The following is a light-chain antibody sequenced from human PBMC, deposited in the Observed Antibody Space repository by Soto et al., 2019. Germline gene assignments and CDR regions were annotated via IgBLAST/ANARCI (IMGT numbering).Light chain of an antibody. CDR3: CSYAGSYTYVV. CDR2: GVT. Sequence: QSALTQPASVSGSPGQSVTISCTGTSSDVGGYNYVSWYQQHPGKAPKLMIYGVTQRPSGVPDRFSGSKSGNTASLTISGLQAEDEADYFCCSYAGSYTYVVFGGGTKVTVL. J-gene: IGLJ2*01. V-gene: IGLV2-11*01. CDR1: SSDVGGYNY.